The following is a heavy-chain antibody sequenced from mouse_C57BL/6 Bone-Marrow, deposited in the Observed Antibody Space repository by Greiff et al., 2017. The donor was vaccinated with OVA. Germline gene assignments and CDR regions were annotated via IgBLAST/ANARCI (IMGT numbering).Heavy chain of an antibody. CDR3: ARGGYYDYAMDY. CDR1: GYTFTSYW. D-gene: IGHD2-3*01. CDR2: IDPSDSYT. Sequence: QVQLQQPGAELVKPGASVKLSCKASGYTFTSYWMQWVKQRPGQGLEWIGEIDPSDSYTNYNQKFKGKATLTVGTSSSTAYMQLSSLTSEDSAVYYCARGGYYDYAMDYWGQGTSVTVSS. J-gene: IGHJ4*01. V-gene: IGHV1-50*01.